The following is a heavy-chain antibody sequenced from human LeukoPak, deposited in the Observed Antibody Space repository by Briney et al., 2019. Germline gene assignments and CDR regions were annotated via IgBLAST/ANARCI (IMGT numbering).Heavy chain of an antibody. Sequence: GESLKISCKGSGYSFTSYWIGWVRQMPGKGLEWMGIIYPGDSDTRYSPSFQGQVTISADKSISTAYLQWSSLKASDTAMYCCARPRRVGAIWGGSDYWGQGTLVTVSS. CDR2: IYPGDSDT. J-gene: IGHJ4*02. D-gene: IGHD1-26*01. V-gene: IGHV5-51*01. CDR3: ARPRRVGAIWGGSDY. CDR1: GYSFTSYW.